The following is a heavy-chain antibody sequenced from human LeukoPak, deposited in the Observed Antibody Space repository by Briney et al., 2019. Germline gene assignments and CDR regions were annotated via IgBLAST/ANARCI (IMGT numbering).Heavy chain of an antibody. CDR2: IKPDGSDK. CDR3: ARVGTSYGAFDM. V-gene: IGHV3-7*03. J-gene: IGHJ3*02. Sequence: GGSLRLSCAASGFTFSSNWMSWVRQAPGKGLEWVANIKPDGSDKYYVDSVKGRFTISRDNAKNSLYLQMTSLRAEDTALFYCARVGTSYGAFDMWGQGTMVTVSS. CDR1: GFTFSSNW. D-gene: IGHD1-26*01.